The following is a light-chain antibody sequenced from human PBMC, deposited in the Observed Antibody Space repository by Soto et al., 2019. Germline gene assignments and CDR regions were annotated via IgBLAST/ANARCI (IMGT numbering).Light chain of an antibody. CDR1: QGISSW. Sequence: DIQMTQSPSSVSASVGDRSTITCRASQGISSWLAWYQQKPGKXPEXXIFAASSLESGVPSRFSGSGSGTDLAITITSLQAEDCETYDGQQLRLYPSTFGGGTKVDIK. CDR3: QQLRLYPST. CDR2: AAS. V-gene: IGKV1-12*01. J-gene: IGKJ4*01.